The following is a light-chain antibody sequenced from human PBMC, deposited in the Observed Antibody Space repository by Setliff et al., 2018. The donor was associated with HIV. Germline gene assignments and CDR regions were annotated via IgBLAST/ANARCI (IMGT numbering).Light chain of an antibody. V-gene: IGLV2-14*03. J-gene: IGLJ1*01. CDR2: DVS. CDR1: SSDVGGHNY. Sequence: QSVLAQPASVSGSPGQSITISCTGTSSDVGGHNYVAWYQQPPGKAPKLIIYDVSNRPSGASNRFSGSKSGNTASLTISGLQAEDEADYYCSSYTNTPLYVFGTGTKVTVL. CDR3: SSYTNTPLYV.